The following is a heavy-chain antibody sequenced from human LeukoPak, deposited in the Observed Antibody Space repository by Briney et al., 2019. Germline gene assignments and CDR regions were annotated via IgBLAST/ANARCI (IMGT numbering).Heavy chain of an antibody. Sequence: ASVKVSCKASGDTFTSYYMHWVRQAPGQGLEWMGIINPSGDSTSSAQTFQGRVTMTRDTSTSTVYMALSSLRTEDTAVYYCARGRHSYESSDYYYEGDAFDIWGQGTMVTVSS. CDR2: INPSGDST. D-gene: IGHD3-22*01. V-gene: IGHV1-46*01. CDR1: GDTFTSYY. J-gene: IGHJ3*02. CDR3: ARGRHSYESSDYYYEGDAFDI.